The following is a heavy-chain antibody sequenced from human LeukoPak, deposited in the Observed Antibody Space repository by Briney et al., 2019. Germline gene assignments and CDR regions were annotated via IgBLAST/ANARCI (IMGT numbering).Heavy chain of an antibody. V-gene: IGHV3-30*18. J-gene: IGHJ6*02. CDR2: ISYDGSNK. Sequence: SGGSLRLSCAASGFTFSSYGMHWVRQAPGKGLEWVAVISYDGSNKYYADSVKGRFTFSRDNSKNTLYLQMNSLRAEDTAVYYCAKEKDTAMVTYYYYGMDVWGQGTTVTVSS. D-gene: IGHD5-18*01. CDR1: GFTFSSYG. CDR3: AKEKDTAMVTYYYYGMDV.